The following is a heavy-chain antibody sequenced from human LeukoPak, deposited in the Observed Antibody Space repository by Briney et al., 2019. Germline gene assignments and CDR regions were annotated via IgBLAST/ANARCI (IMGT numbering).Heavy chain of an antibody. D-gene: IGHD3-22*01. CDR3: ARLFYYYDSSGYLSEGLFDP. CDR1: GYSFTSYW. V-gene: IGHV5-51*01. J-gene: IGHJ5*02. Sequence: GESLKISCKGSGYSFTSYWIGWVRQMPGKGVGWVGIIYPGDSDTRYRPSFQGQVTISADKFISTAYLQWSSLKASDTAMYYCARLFYYYDSSGYLSEGLFDPWGQGTLVTVSS. CDR2: IYPGDSDT.